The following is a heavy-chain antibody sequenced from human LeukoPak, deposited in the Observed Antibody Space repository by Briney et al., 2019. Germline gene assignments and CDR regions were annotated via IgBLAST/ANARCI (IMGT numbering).Heavy chain of an antibody. CDR2: IYPGDSDT. CDR1: GYSFTSYC. J-gene: IGHJ4*02. CDR3: ASSRAGVAVTFYFDY. V-gene: IGHV5-51*01. Sequence: GESLKISCKGSGYSFTSYCIGWVRQMPGKGLEWMGIIYPGDSDTRYSPSFQGQVTISADKSISTAYLQWSSLKASDTAMYYCASSRAGVAVTFYFDYWGQGALVTVSS. D-gene: IGHD6-19*01.